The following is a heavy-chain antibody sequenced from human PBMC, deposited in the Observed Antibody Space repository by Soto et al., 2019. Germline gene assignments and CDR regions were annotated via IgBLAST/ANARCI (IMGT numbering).Heavy chain of an antibody. CDR3: ARTTMVRGVIRDINWFDP. CDR1: GYSFTSYW. V-gene: IGHV5-51*01. Sequence: PGESLKISCKGSGYSFTSYWIGWVRQMPGKGLEWMGFIYPSDSDTRYSPSFQGQVTISADKSINTAYLQWSSLKASDTAMYYCARTTMVRGVIRDINWFDPWGQGTLVTVSS. CDR2: IYPSDSDT. J-gene: IGHJ5*02. D-gene: IGHD3-10*01.